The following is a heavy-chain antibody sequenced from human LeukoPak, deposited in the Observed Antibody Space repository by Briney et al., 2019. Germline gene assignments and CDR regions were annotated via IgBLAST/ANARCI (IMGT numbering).Heavy chain of an antibody. Sequence: SETLSLTCTVSGGSISSYYWGWIRQPPGKGLEWIGSIYHSGSTYYNPSLKSRVTISVDTSKNQFSLKLSSVTAADTAVYYCARSIAAAGNDAFDIWGQGTMVTVSS. CDR3: ARSIAAAGNDAFDI. V-gene: IGHV4-38-2*02. J-gene: IGHJ3*02. D-gene: IGHD6-13*01. CDR2: IYHSGST. CDR1: GGSISSYY.